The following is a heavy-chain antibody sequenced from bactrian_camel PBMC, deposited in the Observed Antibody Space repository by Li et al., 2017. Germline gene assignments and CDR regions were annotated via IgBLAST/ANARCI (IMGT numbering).Heavy chain of an antibody. V-gene: IGHV3S1*01. CDR3: AARNGGICFRGDQYYNY. Sequence: HVQLVESGGGSVQAGGSLRLSCAASGYTYSPNCMGWFRQAPGKEREGVAAIYGGGGDTYYADSVKGRFIISRDSSKMTWSLQMNNLKSEDTAKYYCAARNGGICFRGDQYYNYWGQGTQVTVS. CDR2: IYGGGGDT. D-gene: IGHD7*01. CDR1: GYTYSPNC. J-gene: IGHJ4*01.